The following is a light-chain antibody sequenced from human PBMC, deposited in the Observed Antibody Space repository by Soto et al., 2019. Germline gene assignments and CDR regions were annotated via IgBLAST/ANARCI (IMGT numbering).Light chain of an antibody. CDR2: EDR. Sequence: QSALTQPASVSGSPGQSITITCTGTSSDVGRYKSVSWYQQHPGKAPKLLIYEDRNRPSGVSNRFSGSKSGSTASLTLSGLQSEDEAEYYCFSSAGGNTYVFGTGTKVTVL. CDR3: FSSAGGNTYV. CDR1: SSDVGRYKS. V-gene: IGLV2-14*01. J-gene: IGLJ1*01.